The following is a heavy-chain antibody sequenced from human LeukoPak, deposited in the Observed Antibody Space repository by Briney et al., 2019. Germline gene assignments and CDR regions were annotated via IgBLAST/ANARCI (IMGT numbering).Heavy chain of an antibody. CDR2: INHSGST. V-gene: IGHV4-34*01. CDR3: ARHGYYDRTGIDY. CDR1: GGSFSGYY. D-gene: IGHD3-22*01. Sequence: NASETLSLTCAVYGGSFSGYYWSWIRQPPGKGLEWIGEINHSGSTNYNPSLKSRVTISVDTSKNQFSLKLSSVTAADTAVYYCARHGYYDRTGIDYWGQGTLVTVSS. J-gene: IGHJ4*02.